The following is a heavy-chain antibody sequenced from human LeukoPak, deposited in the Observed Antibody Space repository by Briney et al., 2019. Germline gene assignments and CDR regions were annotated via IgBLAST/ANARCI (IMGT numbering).Heavy chain of an antibody. CDR2: ISSSSSYI. CDR3: ARVDKTMIVASNDY. Sequence: GGSLRLSCAASGFTFSSYSMNWVRQAPGKGLEWVSSISSSSSYIYYADSVKGRFTISRDNAKNSLYLQMNSLRAEDTAVYYCARVDKTMIVASNDYWGQGTLVTVSS. D-gene: IGHD3-22*01. V-gene: IGHV3-21*01. J-gene: IGHJ4*02. CDR1: GFTFSSYS.